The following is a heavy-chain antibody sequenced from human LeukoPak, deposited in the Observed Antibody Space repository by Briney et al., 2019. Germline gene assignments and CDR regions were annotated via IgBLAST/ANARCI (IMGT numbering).Heavy chain of an antibody. V-gene: IGHV3-21*01. Sequence: PGGSLRLSCAASGFTFSSYSMNWVRQAPGKGLEWVASISSSSSYIYYADSVKGGFTISRDNATKSLYLQMNSLIAEDTPVYYCARQSSSWYHWFDRWGEGTLVTVSS. J-gene: IGHJ5*02. CDR1: GFTFSSYS. CDR2: ISSSSSYI. D-gene: IGHD6-13*01. CDR3: ARQSSSWYHWFDR.